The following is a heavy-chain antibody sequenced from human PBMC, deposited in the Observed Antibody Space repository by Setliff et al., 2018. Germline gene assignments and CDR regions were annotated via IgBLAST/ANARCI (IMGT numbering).Heavy chain of an antibody. Sequence: PSETLSLTCTVSGGSFTGTTYYWGWIRQSPGKGLEWIGTIINSGSTYYNPSLKSRVTMSVDTSKSQLSLKLSSVTAADTAVYYCERRQQGTMENYWGPGALVTVSS. V-gene: IGHV4-39*01. CDR3: ERRQQGTMENY. CDR2: IINSGST. J-gene: IGHJ4*02. CDR1: GGSFTGTTYY. D-gene: IGHD6-13*01.